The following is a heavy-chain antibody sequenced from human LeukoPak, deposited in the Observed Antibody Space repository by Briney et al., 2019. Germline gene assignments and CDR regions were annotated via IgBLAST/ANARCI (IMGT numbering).Heavy chain of an antibody. Sequence: SGGSLRLSCAASGFSLSTYWVTWVRQAPGTGLEWVANINPGGTETNYVEPVKGRFTISRDNAKNLVYLQMNSLRAEDSAVYHCGRFGYVAGVDLWGQGTLVTVSS. D-gene: IGHD6-19*01. V-gene: IGHV3-7*01. J-gene: IGHJ4*02. CDR3: GRFGYVAGVDL. CDR1: GFSLSTYW. CDR2: INPGGTET.